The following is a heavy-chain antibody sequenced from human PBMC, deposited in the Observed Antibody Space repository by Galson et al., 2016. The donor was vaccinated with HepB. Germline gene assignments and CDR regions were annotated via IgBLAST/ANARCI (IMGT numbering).Heavy chain of an antibody. Sequence: LSCAASGFTFSSYDMHWVRQPTGKGLEWVSGIDTACDADYPGSVKGRFTISRENAQNSLYLQMNSLRAEDTAVYYCASGGLDVWGRGTTVTVSS. CDR2: IDTACDA. CDR3: ASGGLDV. J-gene: IGHJ6*02. V-gene: IGHV3-13*01. CDR1: GFTFSSYD.